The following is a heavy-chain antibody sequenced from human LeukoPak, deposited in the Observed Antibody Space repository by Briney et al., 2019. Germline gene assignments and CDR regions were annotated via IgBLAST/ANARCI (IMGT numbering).Heavy chain of an antibody. D-gene: IGHD6-19*01. CDR3: ARVRRSAVAGLWLDY. V-gene: IGHV4-59*01. CDR2: IYYSGST. Sequence: KPSETLSLTCTVSGGSISSYYWSWIRQPPGKGLEWIGYIYYSGSTNYNPSLKSRVTISVGTSKNQFSLKLSSVTAADTAVYYCARVRRSAVAGLWLDYWGQGTLVTVSS. J-gene: IGHJ4*02. CDR1: GGSISSYY.